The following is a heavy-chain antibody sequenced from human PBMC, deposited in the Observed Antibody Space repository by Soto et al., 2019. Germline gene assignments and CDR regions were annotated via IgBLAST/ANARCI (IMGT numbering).Heavy chain of an antibody. V-gene: IGHV3-21*01. CDR1: GLTFSSYS. J-gene: IGHJ6*02. CDR3: ARDAHYGDYYYYYYGMDV. D-gene: IGHD4-17*01. CDR2: ISSSSSYI. Sequence: PGGSLRLSCAASGLTFSSYSMNWVRQAPGKGLEWVSSISSSSSYIYYADSVKGRFTISRDNAKNSLYLQMNSLRAEDTAVYYCARDAHYGDYYYYYYGMDVWGQGTTVTVSS.